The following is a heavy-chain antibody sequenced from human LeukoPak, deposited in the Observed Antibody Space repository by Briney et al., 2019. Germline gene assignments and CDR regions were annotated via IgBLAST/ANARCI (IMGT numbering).Heavy chain of an antibody. CDR1: GFTFSSYS. V-gene: IGHV3-21*01. CDR3: ARSLATGGYSYGYITD. D-gene: IGHD5-18*01. Sequence: RSGGSLRLSCAASGFTFSSYSMNWVRQAAGKGLEWVSSISGSSSYIYYADSVKGRFTISRDNAKNSLYLQMNSLRAEDTAVYYCARSLATGGYSYGYITDWGQGTLVTVSS. J-gene: IGHJ4*02. CDR2: ISGSSSYI.